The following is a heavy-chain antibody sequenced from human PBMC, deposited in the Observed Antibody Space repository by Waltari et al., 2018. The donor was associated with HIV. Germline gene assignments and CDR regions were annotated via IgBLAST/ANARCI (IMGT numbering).Heavy chain of an antibody. CDR3: ARRGSSASPLTL. V-gene: IGHV4-34*01. Sequence: QVQLQQWGAGLLKPSETLSLTCSVYGGSFTNFYWNWIRQTPDEGLQWLGEINHGGDTTVNPSLKSRVIMSIDTSKYEISLNLTSVSVADTALYFCARRGSSASPLTLWGRGSRVTVSS. CDR2: INHGGDT. J-gene: IGHJ4*02. D-gene: IGHD3-10*01. CDR1: GGSFTNFY.